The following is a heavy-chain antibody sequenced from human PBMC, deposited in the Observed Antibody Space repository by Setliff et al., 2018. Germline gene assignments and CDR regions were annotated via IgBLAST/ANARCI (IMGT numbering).Heavy chain of an antibody. D-gene: IGHD1-20*01. CDR1: GASITNINYY. CDR3: ARGGERYYSAS. V-gene: IGHV4-39*07. J-gene: IGHJ4*02. Sequence: SETLSLTCTVSGASITNINYYWGLIRQPPGKGLEWIGSIFYSGSTYYNPSLKSRVTVIVDTSKNQFSLKLSSVTAADTAVYYCARGGERYYSASWGQGTLVTVSS. CDR2: IFYSGST.